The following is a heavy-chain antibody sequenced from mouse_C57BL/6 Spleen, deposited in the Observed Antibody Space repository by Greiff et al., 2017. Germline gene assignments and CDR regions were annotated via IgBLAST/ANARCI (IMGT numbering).Heavy chain of an antibody. D-gene: IGHD2-3*01. Sequence: EVMLVESGGGLVKPGGSLKLSCAASGFTFSSYAMSWVRQTPEKRLEWVATISDGGSYTYYPDNVKGRFTISRDNAKNNLYLQMSHLKSEDTAMYYCAREGWLLRYFDVWGTGTTVTVSS. CDR3: AREGWLLRYFDV. CDR1: GFTFSSYA. J-gene: IGHJ1*03. V-gene: IGHV5-4*01. CDR2: ISDGGSYT.